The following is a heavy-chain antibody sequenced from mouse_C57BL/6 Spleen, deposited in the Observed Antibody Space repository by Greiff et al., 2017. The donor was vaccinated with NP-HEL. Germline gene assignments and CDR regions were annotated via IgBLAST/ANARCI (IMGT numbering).Heavy chain of an antibody. J-gene: IGHJ1*03. D-gene: IGHD2-2*01. CDR2: IDPSDSET. V-gene: IGHV1-52*01. CDR1: GYTFTSYW. Sequence: VQLQQPGAELVRPGSSVKLSCKASGYTFTSYWMHWVKQRPIQGLEWIGNIDPSDSETHYNQKFKDKATLTVDKSSSTAYMQLSSLTSEDSAVYYCARPIYYGYDGGYFDVWGTGTTVTVSS. CDR3: ARPIYYGYDGGYFDV.